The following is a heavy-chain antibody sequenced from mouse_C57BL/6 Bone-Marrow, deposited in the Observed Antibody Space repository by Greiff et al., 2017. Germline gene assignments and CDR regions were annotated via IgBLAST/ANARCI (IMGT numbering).Heavy chain of an antibody. CDR2: INSDGGST. CDR1: EYEFPSHD. V-gene: IGHV5-2*03. D-gene: IGHD2-5*01. J-gene: IGHJ1*03. Sequence: EVKVEASGGGLVQPGESLKLSCESNEYEFPSHDMSWVRKTPEKRLELVAAINSDGGSTYYPDTMERRFIISRDNTKKTLYLQMSSLRSEDTALYYCARTSNYGYFDVWGTGTTVTVSS. CDR3: ARTSNYGYFDV.